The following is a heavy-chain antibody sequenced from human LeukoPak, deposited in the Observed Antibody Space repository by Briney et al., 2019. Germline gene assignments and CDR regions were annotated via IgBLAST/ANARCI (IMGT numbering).Heavy chain of an antibody. D-gene: IGHD3-10*01. CDR2: FSGSGGTT. V-gene: IGHV3-23*01. CDR1: GFTFSSYS. Sequence: GGSLRLSCAAPGFTFSSYSMGWVCQAPGKGLEWVSTFSGSGGTTYYADSVKGRFTVSRDNSKNTLYLQMNSLRAEDTAVYYCAKHRNFGELSPFDSWGQGTLVTVSS. CDR3: AKHRNFGELSPFDS. J-gene: IGHJ4*02.